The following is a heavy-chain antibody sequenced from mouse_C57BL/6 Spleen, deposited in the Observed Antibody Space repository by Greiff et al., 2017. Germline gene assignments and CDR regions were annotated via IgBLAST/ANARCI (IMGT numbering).Heavy chain of an antibody. J-gene: IGHJ2*01. D-gene: IGHD2-2*01. CDR3: AREWLRQGENYVDY. Sequence: EVQLQQSGPELVKPGASVKISCKASGYTFTDYYMNWVKQSHGKSLEWIGDLNPNNGGTSYNQKFKGKATLTVDKSSSTAYMELRSLTSEDSAVYYCAREWLRQGENYVDYWGQGTTLTVSS. V-gene: IGHV1-26*01. CDR1: GYTFTDYY. CDR2: LNPNNGGT.